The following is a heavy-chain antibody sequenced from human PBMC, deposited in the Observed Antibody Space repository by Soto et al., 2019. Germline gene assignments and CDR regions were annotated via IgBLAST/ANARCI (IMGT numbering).Heavy chain of an antibody. CDR2: IDPSDSYT. CDR3: ATHSRNTAMVEYYYYYYGMDV. D-gene: IGHD5-18*01. Sequence: GESLKISCKGSGYSFTSYWISWVRQMPVKGLEWTWRIDPSDSYTNYSPSFQGHVTISADKSISTAYLQRSSLKATDTAMYYCATHSRNTAMVEYYYYYYGMDVWGQGTTVTVSS. J-gene: IGHJ6*02. CDR1: GYSFTSYW. V-gene: IGHV5-10-1*01.